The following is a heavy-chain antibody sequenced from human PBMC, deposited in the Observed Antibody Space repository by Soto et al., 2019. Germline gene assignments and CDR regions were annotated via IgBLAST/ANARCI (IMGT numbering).Heavy chain of an antibody. CDR2: ISDSGGNT. J-gene: IGHJ1*01. D-gene: IGHD3-10*01. V-gene: IGHV3-23*01. CDR1: GFTFGGYA. CDR3: AKAVGAVQFRVAECTQGAEYFQH. Sequence: PGGSLRLSCAASGFTFGGYAMSWVRQAPGKGLEWVSTISDSGGNTYNADSVKGRFTISRDNSKNTLYLQMNSLRADDTAVYYCAKAVGAVQFRVAECTQGAEYFQHWGQGTVVTVSS.